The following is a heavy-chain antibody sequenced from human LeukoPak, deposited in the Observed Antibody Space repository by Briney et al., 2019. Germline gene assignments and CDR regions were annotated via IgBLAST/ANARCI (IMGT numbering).Heavy chain of an antibody. J-gene: IGHJ6*03. CDR2: IYYSGST. Sequence: PSETLSLTCTVSGGSISSSSYYWGWIRQPPGKGLEWIGSIYYSGSTYYNPSLKSRVTISVDTSKNQFSLKLSSVTAADTAVYYCARESRYIAAAGYYYYYMDVWGKGTTVTVSS. CDR3: ARESRYIAAAGYYYYYMDV. D-gene: IGHD6-13*01. V-gene: IGHV4-39*07. CDR1: GGSISSSSYY.